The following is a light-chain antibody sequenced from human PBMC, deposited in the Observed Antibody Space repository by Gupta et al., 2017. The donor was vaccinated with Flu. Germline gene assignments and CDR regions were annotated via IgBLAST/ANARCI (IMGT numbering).Light chain of an antibody. V-gene: IGLV2-18*02. CDR2: EVS. CDR1: SSDVGTYNR. Sequence: QSALTQPPSESGSPGQSVPISCTGTSSDVGTYNRVSWYQQPPGTAPKLMIYEVSNRPSGVPDRFSGSNSGNTASLTISWLQGEVAADYYCSSYTSSYTFVFGTWTKVTVL. J-gene: IGLJ1*01. CDR3: SSYTSSYTFV.